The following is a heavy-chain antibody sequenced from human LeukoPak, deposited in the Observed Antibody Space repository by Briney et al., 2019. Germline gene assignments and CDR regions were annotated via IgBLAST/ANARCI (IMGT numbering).Heavy chain of an antibody. V-gene: IGHV4-39*07. CDR3: ARGAGGSSSGFFDY. CDR2: INHSGST. J-gene: IGHJ4*02. D-gene: IGHD4-23*01. CDR1: GGSISSSSYY. Sequence: TSETLSLTCTVSGGSISSSSYYWGWIRQPPGKGLEWIGEINHSGSTNYNPSLKSRVTISVDTSKNQFSLKLSSVTAADTAVYYCARGAGGSSSGFFDYWGQGTLVTVSS.